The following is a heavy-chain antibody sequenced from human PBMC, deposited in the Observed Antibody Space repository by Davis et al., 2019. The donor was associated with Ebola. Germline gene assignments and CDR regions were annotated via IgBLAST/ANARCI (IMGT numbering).Heavy chain of an antibody. J-gene: IGHJ6*02. D-gene: IGHD2-2*01. V-gene: IGHV1-69*13. CDR3: TRDCSSTSCYRTAYYYYGMDV. CDR1: AGSFSSYA. Sequence: SVMVSCKASAGSFSSYAISSVRQAPGQGLEWMGGNITIFGTANYAQKFQGRVTITADESTSTAYMDLSSLRSEDTAVYYCTRDCSSTSCYRTAYYYYGMDVWGQGTTVTVSS. CDR2: NITIFGTA.